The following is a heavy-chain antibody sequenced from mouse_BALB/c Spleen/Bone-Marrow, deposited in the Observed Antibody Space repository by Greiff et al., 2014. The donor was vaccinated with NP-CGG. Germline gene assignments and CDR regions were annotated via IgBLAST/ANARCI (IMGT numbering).Heavy chain of an antibody. D-gene: IGHD1-1*01. CDR3: ARGSYYYGSSSPGFAY. CDR1: GYTFTSYW. CDR2: IPTGSGTT. Sequence: DLVKPGASVKLSCKASGYTFTSYWINWIKQRPGQGLEWIGRIPTGSGTTYYNEMFKGKATLTVDTSSTTAYIQLSSLSSEDSAVYFCARGSYYYGSSSPGFAYWGQGTLVTVSA. V-gene: IGHV1S41*01. J-gene: IGHJ3*01.